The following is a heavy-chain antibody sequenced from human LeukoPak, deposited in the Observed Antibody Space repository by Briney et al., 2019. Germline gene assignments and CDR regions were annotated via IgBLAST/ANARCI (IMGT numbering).Heavy chain of an antibody. V-gene: IGHV3-53*01. D-gene: IGHD6-19*01. J-gene: IGHJ4*02. CDR3: ARSSIAVADPGDY. CDR2: IYSGGST. Sequence: GGSLRLSCAASGFTVSSNYMSWVRQAPGKGLEWVSVIYSGGSTYYADSVKGRFTISRDNSKNTLYLQMNSLRAEDTAVYYCARSSIAVADPGDYWGQGTLVTVSS. CDR1: GFTVSSNY.